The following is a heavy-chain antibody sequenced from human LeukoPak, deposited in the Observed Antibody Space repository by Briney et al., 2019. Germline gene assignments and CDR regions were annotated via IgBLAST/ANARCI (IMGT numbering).Heavy chain of an antibody. V-gene: IGHV4-4*02. J-gene: IGHJ1*01. D-gene: IGHD2-15*01. CDR1: GGSISSNNW. CDR2: IYHSGRT. CDR3: ARDLSVVGAPG. Sequence: SGTLSLTCAVAGGSISSNNWWSWVRQPPGKGLEWIGEIYHSGRTSYNPSLKSRVSISVDKSKNQFSLNLSSVPAADTAVYYCARDLSVVGAPGWGQGTLVTVSS.